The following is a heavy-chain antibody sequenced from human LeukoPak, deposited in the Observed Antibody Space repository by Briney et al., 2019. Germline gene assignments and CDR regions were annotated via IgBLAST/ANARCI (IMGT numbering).Heavy chain of an antibody. CDR1: GFTFSSYE. V-gene: IGHV3-48*03. CDR2: ISSSGSTI. CDR3: ARAQWGHKPMWGPLFDY. Sequence: PGGSLRLSCAASGFTFSSYEMNWVRQAPGKGLEWVSCISSSGSTIYYADSVKGRFTISRDNAKNSLYLQMNSLRAEDTAVYYCARAQWGHKPMWGPLFDYWGQGTLVTVSS. J-gene: IGHJ4*02. D-gene: IGHD6-19*01.